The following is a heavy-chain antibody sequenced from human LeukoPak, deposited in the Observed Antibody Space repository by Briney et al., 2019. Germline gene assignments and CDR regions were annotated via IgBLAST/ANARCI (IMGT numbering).Heavy chain of an antibody. D-gene: IGHD6-19*01. CDR2: ISGSGGST. CDR1: GFTFSSYA. CDR3: AKETAVAGLFDY. J-gene: IGHJ4*02. V-gene: IGHV3-23*01. Sequence: GGSLRLSCGASGFTFSSYAVSWVRQATGKGLEWVSAISGSGGSTYYADSVKGRFTISRDNSKNTLYLQMNSLRAEDTAVYYCAKETAVAGLFDYWGQGTLVTVSS.